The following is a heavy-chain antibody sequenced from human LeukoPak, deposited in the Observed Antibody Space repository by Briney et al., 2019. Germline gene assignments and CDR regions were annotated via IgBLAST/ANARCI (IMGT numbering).Heavy chain of an antibody. CDR1: GGSISSGGYS. Sequence: SETLSLTCAVSGGSISSGGYSWSWIRQPPGKGLEWIGYIYYSGSTYYNPSLKSRVTISVDTSKHQFSLKLSSVTAADTAVYYCARTTEAHSWRTRYYDYYMDVWGKGTTVTVSS. CDR3: ARTTEAHSWRTRYYDYYMDV. V-gene: IGHV4-30-4*07. CDR2: IYYSGST. J-gene: IGHJ6*03. D-gene: IGHD6-13*01.